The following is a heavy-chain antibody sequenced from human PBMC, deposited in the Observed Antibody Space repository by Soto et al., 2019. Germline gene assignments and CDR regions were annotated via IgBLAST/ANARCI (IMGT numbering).Heavy chain of an antibody. CDR1: GYNFSRQW. Sequence: GESLKISCKGSGYNFSRQWIAWVRQKPGKGLEWMGIVYPGDAETRYSPSFQGQVTMSADKSIDTAYLQWSSLKASDTAIYYCAKSEVLEIWGQGTMVTVS. CDR3: AKSEVLEI. V-gene: IGHV5-51*01. CDR2: VYPGDAET. J-gene: IGHJ3*02.